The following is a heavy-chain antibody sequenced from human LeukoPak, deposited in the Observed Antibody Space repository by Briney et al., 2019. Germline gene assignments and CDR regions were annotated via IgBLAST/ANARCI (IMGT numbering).Heavy chain of an antibody. CDR2: IDHTGNN. CDR1: VGTFSGYY. Sequence: SEPLSLTCAVYVGTFSGYYWSWIRQPPEKGLEWIGEIDHTGNNNYKTSLESRVTISVDKSKNQFSLRLNSVTAADTAVYYCARASHRETNFNAFDIWGQGTMVTVSS. J-gene: IGHJ3*02. CDR3: ARASHRETNFNAFDI. D-gene: IGHD1-1*01. V-gene: IGHV4-34*01.